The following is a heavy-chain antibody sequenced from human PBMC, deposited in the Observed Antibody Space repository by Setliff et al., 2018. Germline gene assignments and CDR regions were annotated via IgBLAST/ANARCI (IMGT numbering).Heavy chain of an antibody. CDR1: GYIFTDYY. CDR3: ARDVFPYHYEGAFDI. J-gene: IGHJ3*02. D-gene: IGHD3-22*01. CDR2: INPNSGGT. Sequence: ASVKVSCKASGYIFTDYYMHWVRQAPGQELGWMGRINPNSGGTNYAQKFQGRVTMTRDTSTSTVYMDMGSLRSEDTAVYYCARDVFPYHYEGAFDIWGQGTMVTVSS. V-gene: IGHV1-2*06.